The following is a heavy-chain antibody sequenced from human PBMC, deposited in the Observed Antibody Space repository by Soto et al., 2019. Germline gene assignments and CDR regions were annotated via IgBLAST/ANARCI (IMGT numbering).Heavy chain of an antibody. CDR3: AKDIRGVAAAGPGCDP. J-gene: IGHJ5*02. V-gene: IGHV3-23*01. D-gene: IGHD6-13*01. Sequence: GGSLRLSCSASGFSFSSYAMSWVRQAPGKGLEWLSAISGSGGSTYYADSVKGRFTISRDNSKNTLYLQMNSLRAEDTAVYSCAKDIRGVAAAGPGCDPWGQRTLGTASS. CDR2: ISGSGGST. CDR1: GFSFSSYA.